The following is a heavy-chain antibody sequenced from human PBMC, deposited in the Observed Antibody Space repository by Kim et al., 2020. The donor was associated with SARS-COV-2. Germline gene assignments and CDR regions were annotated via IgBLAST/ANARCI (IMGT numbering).Heavy chain of an antibody. J-gene: IGHJ6*02. CDR3: ARGDSGYDYGNYYYYYGMDV. D-gene: IGHD5-12*01. V-gene: IGHV3-7*03. CDR2: IKQDGSEK. CDR1: GFTFSSYW. Sequence: GGSLRLSCAASGFTFSSYWMSWVRQAPGKGLEWVANIKQDGSEKYYVDSVKGRFTISRDNAKNSLYLQMNSLRAEDTAVYYCARGDSGYDYGNYYYYYGMDVWGQGTTVTVSS.